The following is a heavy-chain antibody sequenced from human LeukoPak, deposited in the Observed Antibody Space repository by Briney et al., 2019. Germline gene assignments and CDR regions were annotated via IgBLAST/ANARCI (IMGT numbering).Heavy chain of an antibody. CDR1: GGSISSYY. J-gene: IGHJ4*02. Sequence: SETLSLTCTVSGGSISSYYWSWIRQPPGKGLEWIGYIYYSGSTNYNPTLKSRVTISVDTSKNQFSLKLSSVTAADTAVYYCARSGKSAYILDYWGQGTLVTVSS. CDR3: ARSGKSAYILDY. V-gene: IGHV4-59*01. D-gene: IGHD3-16*01. CDR2: IYYSGST.